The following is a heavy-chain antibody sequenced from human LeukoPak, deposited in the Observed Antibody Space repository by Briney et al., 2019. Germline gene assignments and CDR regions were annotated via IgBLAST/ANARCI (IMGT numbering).Heavy chain of an antibody. CDR2: LSSSGGNT. V-gene: IGHV3-21*01. CDR1: GFTFSNYA. D-gene: IGHD3-10*01. Sequence: GGSLRLSCAASGFTFSNYAMTWVRQAPGKGLEWVSLLSSSGGNTYYADSVKGRFTISRDNAKNSLYLQMNSLRVEDTAVYYCARDFGYYYGSGSYYEIDYWGQGTLVTVSS. J-gene: IGHJ4*02. CDR3: ARDFGYYYGSGSYYEIDY.